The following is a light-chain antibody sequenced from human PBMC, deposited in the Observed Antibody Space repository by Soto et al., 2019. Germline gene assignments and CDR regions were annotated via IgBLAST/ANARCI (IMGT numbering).Light chain of an antibody. CDR2: DVG. CDR3: CSYAGSYTRV. V-gene: IGLV2-11*01. CDR1: SSDVGGYNH. J-gene: IGLJ3*02. Sequence: QSALTQPRSVSGSPGQSVTISCTGTSSDVGGYNHVSWYQQHPGKAPKLMIYDVGKRPSGVPDRFSGSKSGNTASLTISGLQAEDEADYYCCSYAGSYTRVFGGGTKLTVL.